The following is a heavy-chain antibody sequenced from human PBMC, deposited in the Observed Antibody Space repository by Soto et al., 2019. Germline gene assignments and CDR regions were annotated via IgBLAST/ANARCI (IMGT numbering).Heavy chain of an antibody. CDR2: IYYSGST. D-gene: IGHD5-12*01. CDR1: GGSISSGGYY. CDR3: ARADRRDGYNCDY. Sequence: SETLSLTCTVSGGSISSGGYYWSWIRQHPGKGLEWIGYIYYSGSTYYNPSLKSRVTISVDTSKNQFSLKLSSVTAADTAVYYCARADRRDGYNCDYWGQGTQVTVSS. J-gene: IGHJ4*02. V-gene: IGHV4-31*03.